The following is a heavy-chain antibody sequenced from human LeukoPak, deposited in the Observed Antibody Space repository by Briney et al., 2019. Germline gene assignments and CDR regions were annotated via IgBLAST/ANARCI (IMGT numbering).Heavy chain of an antibody. D-gene: IGHD1-26*01. CDR3: ARVPRVGGSYRAFDY. Sequence: ASVKVSCKASGYTFTGYYMHWVRQAPGQGLEWMGWINPNSGGTNYAQKFQGRVTMTRDTSISTAYMELSRLRSDDTAVYYCARVPRVGGSYRAFDYWGQGTLVTVPS. CDR1: GYTFTGYY. V-gene: IGHV1-2*02. J-gene: IGHJ4*02. CDR2: INPNSGGT.